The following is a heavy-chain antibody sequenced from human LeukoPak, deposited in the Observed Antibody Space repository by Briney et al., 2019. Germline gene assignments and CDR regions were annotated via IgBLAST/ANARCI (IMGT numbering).Heavy chain of an antibody. CDR2: IYHSGST. D-gene: IGHD3-16*02. V-gene: IGHV4-30-2*01. CDR3: ARSFTEAHFDY. J-gene: IGHJ4*02. Sequence: PSETLSLTCTVSGGSISSGGYYWSWIRQPPGKGLEWIGYIYHSGSTYYNPSLKSRVTISVDRSKNQFSLKLSSVTAADTAVYYCARSFTEAHFDYWGQGTLVTVSS. CDR1: GGSISSGGYY.